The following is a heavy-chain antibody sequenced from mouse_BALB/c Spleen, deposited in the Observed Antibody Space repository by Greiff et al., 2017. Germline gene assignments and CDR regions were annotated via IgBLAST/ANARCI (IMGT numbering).Heavy chain of an antibody. CDR2: IDPANGNT. Sequence: EVQLQESGAELVKPGASVKLSCTASGFNIKDTYMHWVKQRPEQGLEWIGRIDPANGNTKYDPKFQGKATITADTSSNTAYLQLSSLTSEDTAVYYCARLGSSYVRTYYAMDYWGQGTSVTVSS. CDR3: ARLGSSYVRTYYAMDY. CDR1: GFNIKDTY. V-gene: IGHV14-3*02. D-gene: IGHD1-1*01. J-gene: IGHJ4*01.